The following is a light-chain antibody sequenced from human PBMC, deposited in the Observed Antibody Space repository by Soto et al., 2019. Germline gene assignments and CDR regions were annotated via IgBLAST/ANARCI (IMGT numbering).Light chain of an antibody. Sequence: QMPQSKYSLSASEGDRVTITCPASQDIKKYLNWYQQKSGKAPKLLIYDASDLETGVPSRFSGSGSGTDFTFTINSLQPEDIATYYCQQYDNLPLPFGGVSKA. J-gene: IGKJ4*01. CDR2: DAS. V-gene: IGKV1-33*01. CDR3: QQYDNLPLP. CDR1: QDIKKY.